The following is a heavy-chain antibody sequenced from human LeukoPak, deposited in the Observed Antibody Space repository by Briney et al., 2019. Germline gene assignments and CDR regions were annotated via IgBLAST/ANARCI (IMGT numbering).Heavy chain of an antibody. CDR2: INHSGST. Sequence: SETLSLTCAVYGGSFSDYYWSWIRQPPGKGLEWIGEINHSGSTNYNPSLKSRVTISVDTSKNQFSLKLSSVTAADTAVYYCARVRSLYGSGSYYKDYYYYMDVWGKGTTVTVSS. D-gene: IGHD3-10*01. J-gene: IGHJ6*03. V-gene: IGHV4-34*01. CDR3: ARVRSLYGSGSYYKDYYYYMDV. CDR1: GGSFSDYY.